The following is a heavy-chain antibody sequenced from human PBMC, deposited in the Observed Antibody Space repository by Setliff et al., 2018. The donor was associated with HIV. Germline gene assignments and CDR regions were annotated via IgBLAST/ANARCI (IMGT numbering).Heavy chain of an antibody. Sequence: ASVKVSCKASGFTFSDYAIHWVRQVPGQRLEWMGWINAGNGNTRYSQEFQGRVTITKDTFATTAYMELRSLRSEDTGLYYCAKAKWLPRNSFYYYMDVWGKGTTVTVSS. D-gene: IGHD6-19*01. CDR1: GFTFSDYA. V-gene: IGHV1-3*03. J-gene: IGHJ6*03. CDR2: INAGNGNT. CDR3: AKAKWLPRNSFYYYMDV.